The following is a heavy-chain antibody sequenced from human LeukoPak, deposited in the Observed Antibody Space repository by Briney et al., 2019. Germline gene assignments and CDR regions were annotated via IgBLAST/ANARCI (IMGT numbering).Heavy chain of an antibody. CDR3: AKERRSSGYYDY. V-gene: IGHV3-23*01. J-gene: IGHJ4*02. D-gene: IGHD3-22*01. CDR2: ISSSGGST. CDR1: GFTFSTYA. Sequence: PGGSLRLSCAASGFTFSTYAMSWVRQAPGKGREWVSAISSSGGSTYYADSVKGRFTISRDNSKNTLYLQMNSLRAEDTAVYYCAKERRSSGYYDYWGQGTLVTVSS.